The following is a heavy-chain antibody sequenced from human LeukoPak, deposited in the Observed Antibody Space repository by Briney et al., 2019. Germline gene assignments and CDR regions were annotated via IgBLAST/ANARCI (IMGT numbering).Heavy chain of an antibody. CDR2: IYPSDSDA. Sequence: GESLKISCKASGYRFTSYWIGWVRQMPGKGLEWVGIIYPSDSDARYSPSLQGQVTISADKSINTAYLQWGSLKASDTAMYYCARRNYDILTGYYNDYFDYWGQGTLVTVSS. CDR1: GYRFTSYW. V-gene: IGHV5-51*01. J-gene: IGHJ4*02. CDR3: ARRNYDILTGYYNDYFDY. D-gene: IGHD3-9*01.